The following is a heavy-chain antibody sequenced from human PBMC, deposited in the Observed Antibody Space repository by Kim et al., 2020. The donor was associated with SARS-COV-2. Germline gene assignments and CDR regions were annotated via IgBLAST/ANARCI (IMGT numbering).Heavy chain of an antibody. D-gene: IGHD3-9*01. J-gene: IGHJ3*02. Sequence: SETLSLTCTVSGGSISSGDYYWSWIRQPPGKGLEWIGYIYYSGSTYYNPSLKSRVTISVDTSKNQFSLKLSSVTAADTAVYYCASNDILTDRDAFDIWGQGTMVTVSS. CDR3: ASNDILTDRDAFDI. CDR2: IYYSGST. CDR1: GGSISSGDYY. V-gene: IGHV4-30-4*01.